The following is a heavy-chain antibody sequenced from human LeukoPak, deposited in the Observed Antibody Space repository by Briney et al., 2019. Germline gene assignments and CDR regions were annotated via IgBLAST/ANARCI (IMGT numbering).Heavy chain of an antibody. CDR2: ISISSSTI. J-gene: IGHJ4*02. D-gene: IGHD2-2*01. V-gene: IGHV3-48*01. CDR3: ARDACSSTSGYVDF. CDR1: GFTFSSYS. Sequence: GGSLRLSCAASGFTFSSYSMHWVRQAPGKGLEWVSYISISSSTIYYADSVKGQFTISRDNAKNSLYLQMNSLRAEDTAVYYCARDACSSTSGYVDFEGRGTLVTVSA.